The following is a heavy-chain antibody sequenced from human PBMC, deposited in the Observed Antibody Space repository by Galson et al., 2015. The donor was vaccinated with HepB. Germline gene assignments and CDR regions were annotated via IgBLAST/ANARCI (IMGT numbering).Heavy chain of an antibody. CDR1: GYSFTSYW. J-gene: IGHJ6*02. Sequence: QSGAEVKKPGESLKISCKGSGYSFTSYWIGWVRQMPGKGLEWMGIIYPGDSDTRYSPSFQGQVTISADKSISTAYLQWSSLKASDTAMYYCARHGLWSDYVWGSYRYTNYYYYGMDVWGQGTTVTVSS. D-gene: IGHD3-16*02. V-gene: IGHV5-51*01. CDR3: ARHGLWSDYVWGSYRYTNYYYYGMDV. CDR2: IYPGDSDT.